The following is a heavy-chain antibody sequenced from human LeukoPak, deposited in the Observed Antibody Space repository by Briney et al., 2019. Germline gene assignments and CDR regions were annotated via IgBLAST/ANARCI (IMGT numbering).Heavy chain of an antibody. CDR2: IIPIFGTA. Sequence: SVKVSCKASGGTFSSYAISWVRQAPGQGLEWMGGIIPIFGTANYAQKFQGRGTITTDESTSTAYMELSSLRSEDTALYYCARGLFGRDGYNDAFDIWGQGTMVTVSS. D-gene: IGHD5-24*01. V-gene: IGHV1-69*05. J-gene: IGHJ3*02. CDR3: ARGLFGRDGYNDAFDI. CDR1: GGTFSSYA.